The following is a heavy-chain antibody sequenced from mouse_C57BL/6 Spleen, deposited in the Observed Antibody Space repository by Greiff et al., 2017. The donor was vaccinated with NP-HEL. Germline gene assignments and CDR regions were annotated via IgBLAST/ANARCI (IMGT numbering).Heavy chain of an antibody. D-gene: IGHD2-1*01. J-gene: IGHJ4*01. CDR1: GFSLTSYG. CDR2: IWSGGST. CDR3: ASLLLVKEEYAMDY. V-gene: IGHV2-2*01. Sequence: QVQLQQSGPGLVQPSQSLSITCTVSGFSLTSYGVHWVRQSPGKGLEWLGVIWSGGSTDYNAAFISRLSISKDNSKSQVFFKMNSLQADDTAIYYCASLLLVKEEYAMDYWGQGTSVTVSS.